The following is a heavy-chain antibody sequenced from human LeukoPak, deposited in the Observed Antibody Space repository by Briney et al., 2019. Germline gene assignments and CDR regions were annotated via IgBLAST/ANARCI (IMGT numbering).Heavy chain of an antibody. CDR3: ARHDYGD. Sequence: DAVKGRFTISRDNAKNSLYLQMNSLKASDTAMYYCARHDYGDWGQGTLVTVSS. J-gene: IGHJ4*02. D-gene: IGHD4-17*01. V-gene: IGHV3-7*03.